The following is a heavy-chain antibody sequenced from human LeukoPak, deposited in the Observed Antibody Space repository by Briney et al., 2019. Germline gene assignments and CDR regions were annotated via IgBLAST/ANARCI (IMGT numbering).Heavy chain of an antibody. CDR1: GFTVSTNS. D-gene: IGHD4/OR15-4a*01. V-gene: IGHV3-53*01. CDR2: IYSDNT. J-gene: IGHJ4*02. CDR3: ARRAGAYSHPYDY. Sequence: GGSLRLSCTVSGFTVSTNSMSWVRQAPGKGLEWVSFIYSDNTRYSDSVKGRFTISGDNSKNTLYLQMNSLRAEDTAVYYCARRAGAYSHPYDYWGQGTLVTVSS.